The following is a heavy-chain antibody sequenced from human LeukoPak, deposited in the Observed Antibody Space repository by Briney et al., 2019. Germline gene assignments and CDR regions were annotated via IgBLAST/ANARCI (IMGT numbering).Heavy chain of an antibody. V-gene: IGHV1-69*06. CDR1: GGSFSSYA. CDR2: IIPIFGTA. J-gene: IGHJ3*02. CDR3: ARSKTPPDAFDI. Sequence: SVKVSCKASGGSFSSYAISWVRQAPGQGLEWMGGIIPIFGTANYAQKFQGRVTITADKSTSTAYMELSSLRSEDTAVYYCARSKTPPDAFDIWGQGTMVTVSS.